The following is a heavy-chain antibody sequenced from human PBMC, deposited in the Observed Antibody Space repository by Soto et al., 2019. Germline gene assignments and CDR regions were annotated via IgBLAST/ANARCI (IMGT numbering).Heavy chain of an antibody. D-gene: IGHD6-19*01. Sequence: PGGSLRLSCAASGFTFDDYTMHWVRQAPGKGLEWVSLISWDGGSTYYADSVKGRFTISRDNSKNSLYLQMNSLRTEDTALYYCASEITGMRAVAGKGGDYWGQGTLVTVSS. CDR3: ASEITGMRAVAGKGGDY. CDR2: ISWDGGST. CDR1: GFTFDDYT. J-gene: IGHJ4*02. V-gene: IGHV3-43*01.